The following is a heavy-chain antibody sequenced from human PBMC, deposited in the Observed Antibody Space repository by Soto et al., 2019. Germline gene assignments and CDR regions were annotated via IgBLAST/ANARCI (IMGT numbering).Heavy chain of an antibody. CDR2: FDPEDGET. D-gene: IGHD6-19*01. V-gene: IGHV1-24*01. Sequence: ASVKVSCKVSGYTLTELSMHWVRQAPGKGLEWMGGFDPEDGETIYAQKFQGRVTMTEDTSTDTAYMELSSLRSEDTAVYYCATDPYSSGSNDAFDIWGQETMVTVSS. J-gene: IGHJ3*02. CDR1: GYTLTELS. CDR3: ATDPYSSGSNDAFDI.